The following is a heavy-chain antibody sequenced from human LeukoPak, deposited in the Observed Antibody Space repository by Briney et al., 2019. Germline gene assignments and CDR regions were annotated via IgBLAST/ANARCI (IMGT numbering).Heavy chain of an antibody. CDR2: FSTHNGNT. CDR1: GYTFTHYG. CDR3: ARVPTIPGPFDY. V-gene: IGHV1-18*01. D-gene: IGHD3-3*01. J-gene: IGHJ4*02. Sequence: ASVKVSCKTSGYTFTHYGIRCDRHAHGQGLEWLGWFSTHNGNTNYAQKVQGRVTMTTDTSTTTAYMELRSLTSDDTAAYYCARVPTIPGPFDYWGQGTLVTVSS.